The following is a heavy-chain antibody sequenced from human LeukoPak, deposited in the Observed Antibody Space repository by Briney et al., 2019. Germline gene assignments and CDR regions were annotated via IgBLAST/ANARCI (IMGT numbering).Heavy chain of an antibody. CDR3: AKDNSPLLLDAFDI. Sequence: PGRSLRLSCAASGFTFDDYAMHWVRQAPGKGLEWVSGISWNSGSIGYADSVKGRFTISRDNAKNSLYLQMNSLRAEDTALYYCAKDNSPLLLDAFDIWGQGTMVTVSS. D-gene: IGHD3-10*01. V-gene: IGHV3-9*01. CDR2: ISWNSGSI. J-gene: IGHJ3*02. CDR1: GFTFDDYA.